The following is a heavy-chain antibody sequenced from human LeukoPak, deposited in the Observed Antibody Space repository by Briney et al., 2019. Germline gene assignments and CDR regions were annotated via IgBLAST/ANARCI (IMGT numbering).Heavy chain of an antibody. Sequence: SETLSLTCAVSGGSISSGGYYWSWIRQHPGTGLEWIGYIYYSGSTYYNPSLKSRVTISVDTSKNQFSLKLSSVTAADTAVYYCARGNGDYDILTGYYEGGYNWFDPWGQGTLVTVSS. D-gene: IGHD3-9*01. CDR2: IYYSGST. CDR3: ARGNGDYDILTGYYEGGYNWFDP. J-gene: IGHJ5*02. CDR1: GGSISSGGYY. V-gene: IGHV4-31*11.